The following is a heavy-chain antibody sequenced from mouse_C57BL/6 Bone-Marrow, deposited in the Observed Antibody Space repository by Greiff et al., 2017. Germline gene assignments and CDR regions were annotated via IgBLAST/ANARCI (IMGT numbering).Heavy chain of an antibody. Sequence: EVKVVESGGGLVKPGGSLKLSCAASGFTFSDYGMHWVRQAPEKGLEWVAYISSGSSTIYYADTVKGRFTLSSDNAKNTLFLQMTCLRSEDPAMYYCARNVGITTVVADEAMDYWGQGTSVTVAS. CDR1: GFTFSDYG. D-gene: IGHD1-1*01. V-gene: IGHV5-17*01. CDR3: ARNVGITTVVADEAMDY. CDR2: ISSGSSTI. J-gene: IGHJ4*01.